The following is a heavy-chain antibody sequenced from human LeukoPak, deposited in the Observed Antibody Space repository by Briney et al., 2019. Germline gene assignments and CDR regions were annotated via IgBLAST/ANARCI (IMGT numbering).Heavy chain of an antibody. CDR2: ISKRSGST. CDR1: GGTFSSDV. V-gene: IGHV3-23*01. J-gene: IGHJ4*02. Sequence: GGSLRVSCAASGGTFSSDVMSWVRQGLGKGQELVSSISKRSGSTYYAASVKALSTTPRNNSKNTRYLKMHSLRAEDTAVYYCTKEGFDSWGQGTLVTVSS. CDR3: TKEGFDS.